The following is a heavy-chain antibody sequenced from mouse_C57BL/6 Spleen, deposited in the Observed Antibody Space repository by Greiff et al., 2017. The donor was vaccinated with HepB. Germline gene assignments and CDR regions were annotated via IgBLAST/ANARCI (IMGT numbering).Heavy chain of an antibody. CDR3: ASDYLDY. Sequence: VQLQESGPELVKPGASVKISCKASGYAFSSSWMNWVKQRPGKGLEWIGRIYPGDGDTNYNGKFKGKATLTADKSSSTAYMQLSSLTSEDSAVYCWASDYLDYWGQGTTLTVSS. V-gene: IGHV1-82*01. J-gene: IGHJ2*01. CDR2: IYPGDGDT. CDR1: GYAFSSSW.